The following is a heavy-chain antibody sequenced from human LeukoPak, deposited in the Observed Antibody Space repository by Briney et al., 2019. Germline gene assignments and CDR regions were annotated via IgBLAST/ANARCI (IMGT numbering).Heavy chain of an antibody. V-gene: IGHV3-23*01. CDR3: AKDKARITIAAPKHAFDI. CDR1: GSTFSSYG. Sequence: GGSLRLSCAASGSTFSSYGMSWVRQAPGKGLEWVSAISGSGGSTYYADSVKGRFTISRDNSKNTLYLQMNSLRAEDTAVYYCAKDKARITIAAPKHAFDIWGQGSMVTVSS. D-gene: IGHD6-6*01. CDR2: ISGSGGST. J-gene: IGHJ3*02.